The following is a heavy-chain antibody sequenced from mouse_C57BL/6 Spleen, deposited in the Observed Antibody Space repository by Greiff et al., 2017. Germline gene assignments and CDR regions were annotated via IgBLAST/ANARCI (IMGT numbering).Heavy chain of an antibody. V-gene: IGHV5-17*01. J-gene: IGHJ2*01. CDR3: GRNWFDY. CDR2: ISRGRSTI. Sequence: EVHLVESGGGLVNPGRSLKLPCAPPGFTFSDSVMPWVRRAPERGLGGVADISRGRSTIYNADTVKGRFPIPRDNAKNTLFLLMTRLRSEDTAIYYCGRNWFDYWGQGTTLTVSS. CDR1: GFTFSDSV. D-gene: IGHD4-1*01.